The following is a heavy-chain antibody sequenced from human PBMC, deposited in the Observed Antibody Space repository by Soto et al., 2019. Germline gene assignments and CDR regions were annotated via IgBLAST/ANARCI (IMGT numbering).Heavy chain of an antibody. Sequence: ETLSLTCAVYGGSFSGYYWSWIRQPPGKGLEWIGEINHSGSTNYNPSLKSRVTISVDTSKNQFSLKLSSVTAADTAVYYCARERPVAGNDYWGQGTLVTVSS. CDR3: ARERPVAGNDY. V-gene: IGHV4-34*01. J-gene: IGHJ4*02. CDR2: INHSGST. D-gene: IGHD6-19*01. CDR1: GGSFSGYY.